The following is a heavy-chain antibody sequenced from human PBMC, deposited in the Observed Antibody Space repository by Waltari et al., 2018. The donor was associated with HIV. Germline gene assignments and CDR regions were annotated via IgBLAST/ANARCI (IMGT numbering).Heavy chain of an antibody. Sequence: EVQLVESGGGLVQPGGSLRLSCAASGFTFSSYWMSWVRQAPGKGREWVANRKQDGSEKYYVDAVKGRFTISRDNAQNSRYLQMNSLRAEDTAVYYCARVRVRSSSSYYWYFDLWGRGTLVTV. V-gene: IGHV3-7*01. CDR1: GFTFSSYW. J-gene: IGHJ2*01. CDR2: RKQDGSEK. D-gene: IGHD2-2*01. CDR3: ARVRVRSSSSYYWYFDL.